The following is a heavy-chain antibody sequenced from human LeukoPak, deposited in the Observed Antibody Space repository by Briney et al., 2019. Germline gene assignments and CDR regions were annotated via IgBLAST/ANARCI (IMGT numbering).Heavy chain of an antibody. CDR2: ICYSGST. CDR1: GGSISSGVYY. V-gene: IGHV4-31*03. CDR3: ARTNCSGGSCYSPGGWFDP. Sequence: SETLSLTCTVSGGSISSGVYYWSWIRQHPGKGLEWIGYICYSGSTYYNPSLKSRVTISVDTSKNQFSLKLSSVTAADTAVYYCARTNCSGGSCYSPGGWFDPWGQGTLVTVSS. D-gene: IGHD2-15*01. J-gene: IGHJ5*02.